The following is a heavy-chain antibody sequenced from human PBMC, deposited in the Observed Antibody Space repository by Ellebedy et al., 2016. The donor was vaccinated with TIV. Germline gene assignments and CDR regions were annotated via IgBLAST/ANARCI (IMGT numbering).Heavy chain of an antibody. CDR2: IYSGGST. V-gene: IGHV3-53*01. CDR1: GFTFSSYA. D-gene: IGHD6-13*01. CDR3: ARDHSAGFLHWFDP. J-gene: IGHJ5*02. Sequence: GESLKISXAASGFTFSSYAMSWVRQAPGKGLEWVSVIYSGGSTYYADSVKGRFTISRDNSKNTLYLQMNSLRAEDTAVYYCARDHSAGFLHWFDPWGQGTLVTVSS.